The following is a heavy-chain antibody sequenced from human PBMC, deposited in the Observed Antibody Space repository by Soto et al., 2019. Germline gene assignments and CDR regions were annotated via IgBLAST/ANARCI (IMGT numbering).Heavy chain of an antibody. CDR1: GGTFISYA. Sequence: ASVNVSCKASGGTFISYAISWVRQAPGQGLEWMGGIIPIFGTANYAQKFQGRVTITADESTSTAYMELSSLRSEDTAVYYCARHVPAAGYYYGMDVWGQGTTVTVSS. D-gene: IGHD2-2*01. J-gene: IGHJ6*02. V-gene: IGHV1-69*13. CDR2: IIPIFGTA. CDR3: ARHVPAAGYYYGMDV.